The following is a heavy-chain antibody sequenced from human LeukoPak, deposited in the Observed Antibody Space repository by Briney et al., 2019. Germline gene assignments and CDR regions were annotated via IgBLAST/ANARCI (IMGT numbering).Heavy chain of an antibody. J-gene: IGHJ6*03. CDR3: ARGNYYDSSGYPYYYYMDV. D-gene: IGHD3-22*01. V-gene: IGHV4-61*02. CDR1: GGSISSGSYY. CDR2: IYTSGST. Sequence: SETLSLTCTVSGGSISSGSYYWSWIRQPAGKGLEWIGRIYTSGSTNYNPSLKSRVTISVDTSKNQFSLKLSSVTAADTAVYYCARGNYYDSSGYPYYYYMDVWGKGTTVTVSS.